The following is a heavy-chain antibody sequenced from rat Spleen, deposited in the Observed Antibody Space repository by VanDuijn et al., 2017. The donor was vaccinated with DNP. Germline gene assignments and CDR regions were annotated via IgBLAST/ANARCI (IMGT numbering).Heavy chain of an antibody. CDR2: MWYDGDT. D-gene: IGHD1-2*01. CDR3: TRDRPIATVSPYAMDG. CDR1: GFSLTSYS. Sequence: QVHLKESGPGLVQPSETLSLTCTVSGFSLTSYSVTWVRQPSGGSPEWMGKMWYDGDTVYNSALKSRLSISRDTSKNQVFLKMNSLQTDDTGTYYCTRDRPIATVSPYAMDGWGQGTSVTVSS. V-gene: IGHV2-63*01. J-gene: IGHJ4*01.